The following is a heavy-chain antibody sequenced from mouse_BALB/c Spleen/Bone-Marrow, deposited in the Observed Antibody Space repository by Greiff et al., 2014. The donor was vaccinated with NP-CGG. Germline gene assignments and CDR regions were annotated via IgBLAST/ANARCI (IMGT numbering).Heavy chain of an antibody. Sequence: GAELVKPGASVKLPCKASGYTFTSYWMHWVKQRPGQGLEWIGEINPSNGRTNYNETFKSKATLAVDKSSTTAYMQLSSLTSDDSAVYYCARYGNYDAMDYWGQGTSVTVSS. CDR2: INPSNGRT. J-gene: IGHJ4*01. D-gene: IGHD2-1*01. V-gene: IGHV1S81*02. CDR1: GYTFTSYW. CDR3: ARYGNYDAMDY.